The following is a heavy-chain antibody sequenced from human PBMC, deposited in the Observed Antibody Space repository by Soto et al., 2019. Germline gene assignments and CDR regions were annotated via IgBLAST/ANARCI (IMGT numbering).Heavy chain of an antibody. V-gene: IGHV4-30-4*01. CDR3: ARNSYGYIFYEY. J-gene: IGHJ4*02. Sequence: TLYITFTVCVCSISSVYYYWSWIRQPPGKGLEWIGYIYYSGSTYYNPSLKSRVTISVDTSKNQFSLKLSSVTAADTAVYYCARNSYGYIFYEYWGQGTLVTVSS. CDR1: VCSISSVYYY. CDR2: IYYSGST. D-gene: IGHD5-18*01.